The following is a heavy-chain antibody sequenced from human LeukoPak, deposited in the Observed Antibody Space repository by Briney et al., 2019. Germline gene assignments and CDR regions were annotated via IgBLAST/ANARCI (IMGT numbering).Heavy chain of an antibody. J-gene: IGHJ4*02. D-gene: IGHD3-9*01. Sequence: GGSLRLSCAASGFTFSSYWMSWVRQAPGKGLEWVANIKQDGSEKYYVDSVKGRFTISRDNAKNSLYLQMNSLRAEDTAVYYCARDILTGYYKGPEFDYWGQGTLVTVSS. CDR1: GFTFSSYW. CDR2: IKQDGSEK. V-gene: IGHV3-7*01. CDR3: ARDILTGYYKGPEFDY.